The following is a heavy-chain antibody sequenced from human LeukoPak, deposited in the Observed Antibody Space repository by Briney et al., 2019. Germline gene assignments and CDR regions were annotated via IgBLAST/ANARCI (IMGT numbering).Heavy chain of an antibody. D-gene: IGHD6-6*01. J-gene: IGHJ4*02. CDR1: GFTFSSYE. CDR2: ISSRGSTT. V-gene: IGHV3-48*03. CDR3: ARYTSSISFDY. Sequence: GGSLRLSCAASGFTFSSYEVNWVRQAPGKGLEWLSYISSRGSTTHYADSVKGRFTISRDNVKNSLYVQMNSLRAEDTAVYYCARYTSSISFDYWGQGTLVTVSS.